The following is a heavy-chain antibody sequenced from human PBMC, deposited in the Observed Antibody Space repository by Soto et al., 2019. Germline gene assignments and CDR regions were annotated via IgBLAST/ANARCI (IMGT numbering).Heavy chain of an antibody. CDR3: ARDLPPSYDSSGYSVFDI. Sequence: SETLSLTCSVSGGSISSYYWSWIRQSPGEGLEWIGYIYSSGSTNYNPSLKSRVTISVDTSKNQFSLKLSSVTAADTAVYYCARDLPPSYDSSGYSVFDIWGQGTMVTVSS. D-gene: IGHD3-22*01. CDR2: IYSSGST. CDR1: GGSISSYY. J-gene: IGHJ3*02. V-gene: IGHV4-59*01.